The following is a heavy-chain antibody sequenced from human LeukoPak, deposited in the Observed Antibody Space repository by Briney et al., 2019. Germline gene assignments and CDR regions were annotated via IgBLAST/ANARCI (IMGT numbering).Heavy chain of an antibody. CDR2: IYHSGST. CDR1: GYSISSGYY. J-gene: IGHJ4*02. D-gene: IGHD3-22*01. CDR3: ARSAHYSQFDY. V-gene: IGHV4-38-2*01. Sequence: PSETLSLTCAVSGYSISSGYYWGWIRQPPGKGLEWIGSIYHSGSTYYNPSLKSRVTISVDTSKNQFSLKLRSVTAADTAVYYCARSAHYSQFDYWGQGTLVTVSS.